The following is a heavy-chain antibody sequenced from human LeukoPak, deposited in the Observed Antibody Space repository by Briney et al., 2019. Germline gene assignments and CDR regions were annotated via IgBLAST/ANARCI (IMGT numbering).Heavy chain of an antibody. CDR1: GFTFDDYA. J-gene: IGHJ4*02. Sequence: GRSLRLSCAASGFTFDDYATHWVRQAPGKGLEWVSGISWNSGSIGYADSVKGRFTISRDNAKNSLYLQMNSLRAEDTALYYCAKDFLRYSSGWHYYFDYWGQGTLVTVSS. D-gene: IGHD6-19*01. CDR3: AKDFLRYSSGWHYYFDY. V-gene: IGHV3-9*01. CDR2: ISWNSGSI.